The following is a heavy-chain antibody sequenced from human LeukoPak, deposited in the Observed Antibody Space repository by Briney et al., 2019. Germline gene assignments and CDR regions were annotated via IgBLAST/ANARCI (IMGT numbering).Heavy chain of an antibody. D-gene: IGHD3-16*02. Sequence: ASVKVSCKASGYTFTSYGINWVRQAPGQGLEWMGRINTNSGGTNYAQKFQGRVTMTRDTSISTAYMELSRLRSDDTAVYYCASGSGLRLGELSSDAFDIWGQGTMVTVSS. V-gene: IGHV1-2*06. J-gene: IGHJ3*02. CDR1: GYTFTSYG. CDR3: ASGSGLRLGELSSDAFDI. CDR2: INTNSGGT.